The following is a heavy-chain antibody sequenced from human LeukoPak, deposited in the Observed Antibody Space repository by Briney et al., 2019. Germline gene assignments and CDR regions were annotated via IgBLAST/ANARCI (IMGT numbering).Heavy chain of an antibody. CDR1: GGSISSGGYS. CDR3: ASPEEVVL. J-gene: IGHJ4*02. D-gene: IGHD2-2*01. V-gene: IGHV4-31*03. CDR2: IYYSGST. Sequence: PSETLSLTCTVSGGSISSGGYSWSWIRQHPGKGLEWIGYIYYSGSTYYNPSLKSRVTISVDTSKNQFSLKLSSVTAADTAVYYCASPEEVVLWGQGTLVTVSS.